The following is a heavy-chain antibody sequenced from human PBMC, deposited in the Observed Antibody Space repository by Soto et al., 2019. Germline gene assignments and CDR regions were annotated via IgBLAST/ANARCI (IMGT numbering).Heavy chain of an antibody. CDR1: GGSISSSSYY. J-gene: IGHJ4*02. CDR3: ARGEQGIAVLNG. V-gene: IGHV4-39*02. CDR2: IYYSGST. Sequence: QLQLQESGPGLVKPSETLSLTCTVSGGSISSSSYYWGWIRQPPGKGLEWIGSIYYSGSTYYNPSLKSRVTISVDTSKNHFSLKLSSVTAADTAVYYCARGEQGIAVLNGWGQGTLVTVSS. D-gene: IGHD6-19*01.